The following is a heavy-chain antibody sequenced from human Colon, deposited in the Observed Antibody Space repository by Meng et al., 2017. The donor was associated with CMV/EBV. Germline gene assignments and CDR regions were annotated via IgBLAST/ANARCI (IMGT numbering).Heavy chain of an antibody. CDR2: ITGSGDTT. Sequence: GGSLRLSCVTSGFMFRNYAISWVRQAPGKGLEWVSAITGSGDTTFYTDSVRGRFTISRDNSKNTVYLHMTGLRADDTATYYCLRDPLLLPRRYWGQGTLVTVSS. CDR3: LRDPLLLPRRY. CDR1: GFMFRNYA. V-gene: IGHV3-23*01. D-gene: IGHD3-3*01. J-gene: IGHJ4*02.